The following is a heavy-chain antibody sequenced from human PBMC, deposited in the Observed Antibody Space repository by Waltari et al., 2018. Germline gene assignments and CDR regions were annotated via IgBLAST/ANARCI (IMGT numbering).Heavy chain of an antibody. CDR1: GFSFGDHG. Sequence: EVQLVESGGGVRRPGGSLGRSCAASGFSFGDHGMRWVRQAPGKGLEWVSSINWNGGSTCYADSVRGRFTISRDNAKNSLYLQMNSLRADDTALYYCAREKLMGEYIDYWGQGTLVTVSS. CDR3: AREKLMGEYIDY. CDR2: INWNGGST. V-gene: IGHV3-20*04. D-gene: IGHD2-15*01. J-gene: IGHJ4*02.